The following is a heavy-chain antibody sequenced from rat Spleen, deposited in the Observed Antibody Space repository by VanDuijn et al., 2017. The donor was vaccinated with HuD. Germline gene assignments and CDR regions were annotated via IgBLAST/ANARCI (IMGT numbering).Heavy chain of an antibody. J-gene: IGHJ2*01. Sequence: QVQLKESGPGLVQPSQTLSLTCTVSGSSLTSYHVSWIRQTPGKGLDWMGVIWTGGGTAYNSLLKSRLSISRDISKRQVFLKMNSLQTEDTATYYCVRDRDFGNYGYYFDYWGQGVTVTVSS. D-gene: IGHD1-11*01. CDR1: GSSLTSYH. CDR3: VRDRDFGNYGYYFDY. V-gene: IGHV2-43*01. CDR2: IWTGGGT.